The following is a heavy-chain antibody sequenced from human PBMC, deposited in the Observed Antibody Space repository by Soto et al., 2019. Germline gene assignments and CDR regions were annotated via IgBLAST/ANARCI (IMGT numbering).Heavy chain of an antibody. J-gene: IGHJ6*02. CDR1: GGSLRSYY. CDR3: ARQGFGELHGLVDV. Sequence: QVQLQESGPRLVKPSETLSLTCTVSGGSLRSYYCSWFRQPPGKGLEWVGYINYSGGTFYNPSLMTGVTRSVGTPIDQYSLMVNSVTATDTAVYYCARQGFGELHGLVDVWGQGTTVTVSS. CDR2: INYSGGT. V-gene: IGHV4-59*08. D-gene: IGHD3-10*01.